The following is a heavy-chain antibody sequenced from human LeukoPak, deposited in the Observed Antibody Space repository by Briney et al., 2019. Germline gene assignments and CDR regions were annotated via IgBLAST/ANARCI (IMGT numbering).Heavy chain of an antibody. D-gene: IGHD3-22*01. V-gene: IGHV3-21*04. CDR1: GFTFSSYS. Sequence: GGSLRLSCAASGFTFSSYSMNWVRQAPGKGLEWVSSISSSSSYIYYADSVKGRFTISRDNAKNSLYLQMNSLRAEDTAVYYCAKSSITMIVVVIHQLRYYFDYWGQGTLVTVSS. J-gene: IGHJ4*02. CDR2: ISSSSSYI. CDR3: AKSSITMIVVVIHQLRYYFDY.